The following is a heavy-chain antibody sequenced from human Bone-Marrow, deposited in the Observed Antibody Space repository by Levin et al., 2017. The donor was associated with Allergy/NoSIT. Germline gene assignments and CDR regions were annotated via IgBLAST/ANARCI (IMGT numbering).Heavy chain of an antibody. CDR1: GYTFTDYY. CDR2: NNPDGGGT. Sequence: ASVKVSCKASGYTFTDYYIHWIRQAPGQGLEWMGRNNPDGGGTKFSQQFEGRVTLTRDTSIRTVNMELSRLRSDDTAVYFCARDLVGVDACDFWGQGTMVIVSS. V-gene: IGHV1-2*02. CDR3: ARDLVGVDACDF. J-gene: IGHJ3*01. D-gene: IGHD1-26*01.